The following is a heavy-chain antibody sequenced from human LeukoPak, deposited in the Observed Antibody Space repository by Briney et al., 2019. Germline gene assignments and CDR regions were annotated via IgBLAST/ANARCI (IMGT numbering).Heavy chain of an antibody. V-gene: IGHV3-48*01. Sequence: GGSLRLSCAASGFTFSTYNMNWVRQAPGKGLEWVSYISSSSSTIYYADSVKGRFTISRDNSKNTLYLQMNSLRAEDTAVYYCAGRAGAYSHPYDYWGQGTLVTVSS. J-gene: IGHJ4*02. CDR2: ISSSSSTI. CDR3: AGRAGAYSHPYDY. D-gene: IGHD4/OR15-4a*01. CDR1: GFTFSTYN.